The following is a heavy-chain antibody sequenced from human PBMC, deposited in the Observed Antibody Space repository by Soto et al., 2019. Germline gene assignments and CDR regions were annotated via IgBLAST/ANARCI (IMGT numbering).Heavy chain of an antibody. J-gene: IGHJ6*03. CDR2: ISSSSSTI. Sequence: EVQLVESGGGLVQPGGSLRLSCAASGFTFSSYSMNWVRQAPGKGLVWVSYISSSSSTIYYADSVKGRFTISRDNAKNSLYLQMNSLRAQDTAVYYCASLPRITMVRGVIAYYYYMDVWGKGTTVTVSS. CDR3: ASLPRITMVRGVIAYYYYMDV. V-gene: IGHV3-48*01. CDR1: GFTFSSYS. D-gene: IGHD3-10*01.